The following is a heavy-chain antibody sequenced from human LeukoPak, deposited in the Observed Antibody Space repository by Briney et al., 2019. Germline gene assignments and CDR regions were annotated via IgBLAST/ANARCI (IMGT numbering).Heavy chain of an antibody. CDR1: GYTFTGYY. V-gene: IGHV1-2*02. CDR3: ARDRYSGSWDYYYMDV. CDR2: INPNSGGT. J-gene: IGHJ6*03. D-gene: IGHD1-26*01. Sequence: GASVKVSCKASGYTFTGYYMHWVRQAPGQGLEWMGWINPNSGGTNYAQKFQGRVTMIRDTSISTAYMELSRLRSDDTAVYYCARDRYSGSWDYYYMDVWGKGTTVTVSS.